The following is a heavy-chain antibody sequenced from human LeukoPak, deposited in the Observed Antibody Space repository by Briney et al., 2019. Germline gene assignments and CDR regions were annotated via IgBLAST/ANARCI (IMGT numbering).Heavy chain of an antibody. CDR3: AREKNIGYYDSSGYCDY. CDR1: GFTFSSYS. Sequence: GGSLRLSCAASGFTFSSYSMNWVRQAPGKGLEWVSSISSSSSYIYYADSVKGRFTISRDNAKNSLYLQMNRLRAEDTAVYYCAREKNIGYYDSSGYCDYWGQGTLVTVSS. V-gene: IGHV3-21*01. J-gene: IGHJ4*02. D-gene: IGHD3-22*01. CDR2: ISSSSSYI.